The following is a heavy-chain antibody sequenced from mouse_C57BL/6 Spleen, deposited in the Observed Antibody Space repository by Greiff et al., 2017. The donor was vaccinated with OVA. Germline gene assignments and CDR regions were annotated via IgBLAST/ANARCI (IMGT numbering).Heavy chain of an antibody. CDR2: IYPGDGDT. J-gene: IGHJ2*01. Sequence: VKLMESGPELVKPGASVKISRKASGYAFSSSWMNWVKQRPGKGLEWIGRIYPGDGDTNYNGKFKGKATLTADKSSSTAYMQLSSLTSEDSAVYFCAAGTNYFDYWGQGTTLTVSS. CDR3: AAGTNYFDY. CDR1: GYAFSSSW. D-gene: IGHD4-1*01. V-gene: IGHV1-82*01.